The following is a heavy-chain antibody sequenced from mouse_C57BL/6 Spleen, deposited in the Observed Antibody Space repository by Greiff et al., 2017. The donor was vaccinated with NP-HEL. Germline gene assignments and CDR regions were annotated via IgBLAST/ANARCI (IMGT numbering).Heavy chain of an antibody. V-gene: IGHV1-55*01. CDR3: ARGGDGYYGYHWGFAY. Sequence: QVQLQQSGAELVKPGASVKMSCKASGYTFTSYWITWVKQRPGQGLEWIGDIYPGSGSTNYNEKFKSKATLTVDTSSSTAYMQLSSLTSEDSAVYYCARGGDGYYGYHWGFAYWGQGTLVTVSA. D-gene: IGHD2-3*01. J-gene: IGHJ3*01. CDR2: IYPGSGST. CDR1: GYTFTSYW.